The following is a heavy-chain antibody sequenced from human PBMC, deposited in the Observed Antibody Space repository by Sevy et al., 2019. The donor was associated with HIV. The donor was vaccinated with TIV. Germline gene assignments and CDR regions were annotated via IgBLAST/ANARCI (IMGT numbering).Heavy chain of an antibody. D-gene: IGHD4-17*01. J-gene: IGHJ6*02. V-gene: IGHV3-7*01. Sequence: GESLKISCAASGFSFSSYWMSWVRQAPGKGLEWVANIKADGREEKFLDSVKGRLTIPRDNAKNYLYLQMNSLRAEDTAVYYCAADSHAYGDLDFFNYGMDVWGQGTTVTVSS. CDR1: GFSFSSYW. CDR2: IKADGREE. CDR3: AADSHAYGDLDFFNYGMDV.